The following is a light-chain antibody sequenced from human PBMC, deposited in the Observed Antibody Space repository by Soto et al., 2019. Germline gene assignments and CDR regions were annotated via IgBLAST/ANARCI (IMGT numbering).Light chain of an antibody. V-gene: IGKV1-33*01. CDR2: DAF. CDR1: QDISNY. Sequence: DIQMTQSPSSLSASVGDRVTITCQANQDISNYLNWYQQKPGKAPRLLIFDAFSLETGVPSRFSGSGSGTDFTFTISSLQPEDIATYYCQQYSTYTPRTFGQGTKVEIK. CDR3: QQYSTYTPRT. J-gene: IGKJ1*01.